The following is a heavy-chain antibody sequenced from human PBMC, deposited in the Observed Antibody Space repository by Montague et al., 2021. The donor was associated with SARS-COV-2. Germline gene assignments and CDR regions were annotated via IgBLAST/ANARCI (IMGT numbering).Heavy chain of an antibody. CDR1: GGSVSSGGYY. CDR2: IFYTGTP. V-gene: IGHV4-31*03. Sequence: TLSLTCTFSGGSVSSGGYYWTWIRQHPVRGLEWLAYIFYTGTPYYTSSLKSRLSISMDSSKDQFSLDLSSVTAADPAVYYCARRRTTAGTWFFDYGGQGTLVTVSS. CDR3: ARRRTTAGTWFFDY. J-gene: IGHJ4*02. D-gene: IGHD6-13*01.